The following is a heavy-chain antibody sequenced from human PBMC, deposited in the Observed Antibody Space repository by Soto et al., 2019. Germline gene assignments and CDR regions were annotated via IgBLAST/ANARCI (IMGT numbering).Heavy chain of an antibody. Sequence: ASVKVSCKASGYTFTGYYIYWMRQAPGQGLEWMGWINPNSGGTNYAQKFQGWVTMTRDTSISTAYMELSRLRSDDAAVYYCARSRGYSGYDYGNWFDPWGQGTLVTVS. CDR1: GYTFTGYY. CDR2: INPNSGGT. J-gene: IGHJ5*02. D-gene: IGHD5-12*01. CDR3: ARSRGYSGYDYGNWFDP. V-gene: IGHV1-2*04.